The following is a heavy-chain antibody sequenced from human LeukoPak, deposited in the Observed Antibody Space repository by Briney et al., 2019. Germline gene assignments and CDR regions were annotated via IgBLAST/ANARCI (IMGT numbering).Heavy chain of an antibody. J-gene: IGHJ4*02. D-gene: IGHD5-24*01. CDR2: INGNGGGT. CDR1: GFTFSSYA. Sequence: GGSLRLSCAASGFTFSSYAMSWVRQAPGKGLEWVSSINGNGGGTYYADSVKGRFTISRDNAKNSLYLQMNSLRAEDTAVYYCARPSPPGDGYNPCDYWGPGALVIVSS. V-gene: IGHV3-23*01. CDR3: ARPSPPGDGYNPCDY.